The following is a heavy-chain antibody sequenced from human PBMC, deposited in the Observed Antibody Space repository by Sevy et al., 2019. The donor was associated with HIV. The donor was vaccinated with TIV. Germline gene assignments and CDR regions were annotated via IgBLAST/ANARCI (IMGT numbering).Heavy chain of an antibody. V-gene: IGHV3-11*06. CDR3: AGDGASTALFPYGDCLGNWFYP. Sequence: GGSLRLSCAASGFTFSDYYMSWIRQAPGKGLEWVSYISSSSSYTNYADSVKGRFTNSRDNAKNSLYLQMNSLRAEGTAVYYCAGDGASTALFPYGDCLGNWFYPWGQGTLVTVSS. CDR2: ISSSSSYT. CDR1: GFTFSDYY. J-gene: IGHJ5*02. D-gene: IGHD4-17*01.